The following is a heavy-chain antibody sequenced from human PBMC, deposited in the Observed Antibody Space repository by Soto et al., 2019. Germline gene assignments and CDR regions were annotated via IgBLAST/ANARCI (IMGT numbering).Heavy chain of an antibody. D-gene: IGHD3-22*01. CDR2: IYPGDSDT. CDR3: ARTYYYDSSGYRPFDY. V-gene: IGHV5-51*01. CDR1: GYSFTSYW. Sequence: PGESLKISCKGSGYSFTSYWIGWVRQMPGKGLEWMGIIYPGDSDTRYSPSFQGQVTISADKSISTAYLQWSSLKASDTAMYYCARTYYYDSSGYRPFDYWGQGTLVTVSS. J-gene: IGHJ4*02.